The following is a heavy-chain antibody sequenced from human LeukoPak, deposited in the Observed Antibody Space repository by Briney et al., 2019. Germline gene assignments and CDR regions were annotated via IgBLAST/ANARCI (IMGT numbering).Heavy chain of an antibody. D-gene: IGHD5-18*01. J-gene: IGHJ4*02. V-gene: IGHV3-48*03. Sequence: GGSLRLSCAASGFTFSSFEMNWVRQAPGKGLEWVSYISSSGSTIYYADSVKGRFTISRGNAKNSLYLQMNSLRAEDTAVYYCARDGYSYGYGIDYWGQGTLVTVSS. CDR2: ISSSGSTI. CDR3: ARDGYSYGYGIDY. CDR1: GFTFSSFE.